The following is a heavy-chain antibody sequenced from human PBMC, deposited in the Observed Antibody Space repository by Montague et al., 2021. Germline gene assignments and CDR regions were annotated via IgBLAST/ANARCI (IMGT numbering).Heavy chain of an antibody. CDR3: AREGVGDLLFSFDS. CDR2: TYYRSTWYT. V-gene: IGHV6-1*01. CDR1: GDSVSNNHAA. J-gene: IGHJ4*02. D-gene: IGHD3-10*01. Sequence: CAISGDSVSNNHAAWNWIRESPSRGLEWLGRTYYRSTWYTDYAVSVKGRIAINPDTSKNQFSLQLNSVTPEDTAVYYCAREGVGDLLFSFDSWRQGTLVTVSS.